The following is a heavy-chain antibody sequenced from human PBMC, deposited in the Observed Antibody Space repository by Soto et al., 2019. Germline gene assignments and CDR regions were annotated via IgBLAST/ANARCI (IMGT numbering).Heavy chain of an antibody. CDR1: GFNVSHNY. CDR2: MLSGGRT. J-gene: IGHJ6*02. D-gene: IGHD1-1*01. CDR3: ARDPGHGLDV. V-gene: IGHV3-53*01. Sequence: VQLVESGGGLIQPGGSLRISCAASGFNVSHNYMSWVRQPPGKGLEWVAIMLSGGRTYYADSVKGRFTISRDNSKNTLDFQMHSLRAEDTAVYYCARDPGHGLDVWGQGTTVMVSS.